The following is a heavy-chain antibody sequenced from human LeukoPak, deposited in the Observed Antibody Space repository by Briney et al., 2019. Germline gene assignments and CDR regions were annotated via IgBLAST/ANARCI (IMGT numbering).Heavy chain of an antibody. D-gene: IGHD3-10*01. CDR2: ISSSSSYI. J-gene: IGHJ4*02. Sequence: PGGSLRLSCAASGFTFSSYSMNWVRQAPGKGLEWVSSISSSSSYIYYADSVKGRFTISRDNAKNSLYLQMNSLRTEDTALYYCAKDIVGGFGEFLDYWGQGTLVTVSS. V-gene: IGHV3-21*04. CDR1: GFTFSSYS. CDR3: AKDIVGGFGEFLDY.